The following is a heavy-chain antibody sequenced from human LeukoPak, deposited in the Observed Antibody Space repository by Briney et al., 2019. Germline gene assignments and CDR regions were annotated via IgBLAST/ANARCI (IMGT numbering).Heavy chain of an antibody. CDR3: ARVSTGSYYFDS. CDR1: GGSISSSNW. CDR2: IYHSGST. D-gene: IGHD1-26*01. Sequence: ASETLSLTCAISGGSISSSNWWSWVRQPPGKGLEWIGEIYHSGSTNYSPSLKSRVTISVDKSKNQFSLKVTSVTAADTAVYYCARVSTGSYYFDSWGQGTLVTVSS. J-gene: IGHJ4*02. V-gene: IGHV4-4*02.